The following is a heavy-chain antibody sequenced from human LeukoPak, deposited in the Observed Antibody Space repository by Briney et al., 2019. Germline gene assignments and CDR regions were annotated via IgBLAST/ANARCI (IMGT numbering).Heavy chain of an antibody. CDR1: GYTFTGYY. D-gene: IGHD2-2*01. CDR2: IHPNSGGT. V-gene: IGHV1-2*02. Sequence: VASVKVSCKASGYTFTGYYMHWVRQAPGQGLEWMGWIHPNSGGTNYAQKFQGRVTMTRDTSITTAYMEMRRLRSDDTAVYYCARDPTLDEYASWFDPWGQGTLVTVSS. CDR3: ARDPTLDEYASWFDP. J-gene: IGHJ5*02.